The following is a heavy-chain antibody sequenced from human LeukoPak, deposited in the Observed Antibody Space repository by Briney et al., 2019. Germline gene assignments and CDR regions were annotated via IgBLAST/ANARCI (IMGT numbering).Heavy chain of an antibody. J-gene: IGHJ4*02. CDR3: ARGDLGRGYGIDEYYFDY. CDR1: GFTFSSYW. Sequence: PGGSLRLSCAASGFTFSSYWMSWVRQAPGKGLEWVANIKQDGSEKYYVDSVKGRFTISRDNAKNSLYLQMNSLRAEDTAVYYCARGDLGRGYGIDEYYFDYWGQGTLVTVSS. V-gene: IGHV3-7*01. CDR2: IKQDGSEK. D-gene: IGHD5-18*01.